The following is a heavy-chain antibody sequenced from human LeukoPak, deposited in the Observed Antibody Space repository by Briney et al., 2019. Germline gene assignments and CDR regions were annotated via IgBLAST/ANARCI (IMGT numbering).Heavy chain of an antibody. CDR2: IIDSGNSI. V-gene: IGHV3-23*01. J-gene: IGHJ4*02. D-gene: IGHD1-26*01. CDR3: AKDPIFSGSYGVFDY. Sequence: GGSLRLSCAASGFAFSSYAMSWVRQAPGKGLEWVSTIIDSGNSIYYADSAEGRFTIPRDNSKNTLYLQMNSLRAGDTAVYYCAKDPIFSGSYGVFDYWGLGTLVTVSS. CDR1: GFAFSSYA.